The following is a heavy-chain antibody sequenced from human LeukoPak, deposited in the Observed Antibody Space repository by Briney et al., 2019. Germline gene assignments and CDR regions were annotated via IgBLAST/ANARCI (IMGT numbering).Heavy chain of an antibody. D-gene: IGHD6-13*01. CDR3: ARHFPYSPPGN. CDR1: GGSISSSS. V-gene: IGHV4-59*08. Sequence: PSETLSLTCTVSGGSISSSSWSWIRQPPGKGLEWIGYIYYTGSTNYNPSLKSRVTISVDTSKNQFSLNLNSVTAADTAVYYCARHFPYSPPGNWGQGTLVTVFS. CDR2: IYYTGST. J-gene: IGHJ4*02.